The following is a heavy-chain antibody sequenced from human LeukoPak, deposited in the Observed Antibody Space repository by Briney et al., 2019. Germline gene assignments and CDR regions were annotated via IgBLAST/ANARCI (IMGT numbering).Heavy chain of an antibody. V-gene: IGHV1-2*02. D-gene: IGHD2-2*01. J-gene: IGHJ6*03. CDR2: INPNSGGT. CDR1: GYTFTGYY. Sequence: ASVKVSCKASGYTFTGYYMHWVRQAPGQGLEWMGWINPNSGGTNYAQKFQGRVTMTRDTSISTAYMELSRLRSDDTAVYYCARDIVVVPAAMPGYYYYMDVWGKGTTVTVSS. CDR3: ARDIVVVPAAMPGYYYYMDV.